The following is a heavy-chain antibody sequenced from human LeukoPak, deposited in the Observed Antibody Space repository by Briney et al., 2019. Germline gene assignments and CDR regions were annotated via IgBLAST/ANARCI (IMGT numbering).Heavy chain of an antibody. CDR1: GYTFTSYG. CDR2: ISAYNGNT. J-gene: IGHJ6*02. V-gene: IGHV1-18*01. CDR3: ARDPLYCSSTSCYVGMGYYYYYGMDV. Sequence: GASVKVSCKASGYTFTSYGISWVRQAPGQGLEWMGWISAYNGNTNYAQKLQGRVTMTTDTSTSTAYMELRSLRPDDTAVYYCARDPLYCSSTSCYVGMGYYYYYGMDVWGQGTTVTVSS. D-gene: IGHD2-2*01.